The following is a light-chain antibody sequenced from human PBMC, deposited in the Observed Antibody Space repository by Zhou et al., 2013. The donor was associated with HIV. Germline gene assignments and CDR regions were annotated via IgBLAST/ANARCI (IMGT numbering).Light chain of an antibody. Sequence: DVVMTQSPLSLAVTLGQPASISCRSSQSLVHSDGDTYLNWFQQRPGQSPRRLIYKVSNRDSGVPDRFSGSGSGTDFTLKISRVEAEDVGVYYCMQATHGWTFGQGTKVEIK. CDR1: QSLVHSDGDTY. V-gene: IGKV2-30*02. CDR3: MQATHGWT. J-gene: IGKJ1*01. CDR2: KVS.